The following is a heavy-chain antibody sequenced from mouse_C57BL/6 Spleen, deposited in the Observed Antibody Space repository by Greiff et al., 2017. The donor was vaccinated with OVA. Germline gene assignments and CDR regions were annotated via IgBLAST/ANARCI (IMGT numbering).Heavy chain of an antibody. V-gene: IGHV1-61*01. J-gene: IGHJ3*01. D-gene: IGHD2-2*01. CDR2: IYPSDSET. Sequence: QVQLQQPGAELVRPGSSVKLSCKASGYTFTSSWMDWVKQRPGQGLEWIGNIYPSDSETHYYQKFTDKATLTVDKSSSTAYMQLSRLKSADSSVYYCARRLRRWGFAYWGKGTLVTVSA. CDR3: ARRLRRWGFAY. CDR1: GYTFTSSW.